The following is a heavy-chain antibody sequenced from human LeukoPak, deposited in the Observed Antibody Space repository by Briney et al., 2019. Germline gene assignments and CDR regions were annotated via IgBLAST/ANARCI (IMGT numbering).Heavy chain of an antibody. CDR3: ARWRAAMVTDYYYGMDV. D-gene: IGHD5-18*01. CDR2: IDPSDSYT. Sequence: GESLKISCKGSWYSFTSYCISWVRQMPGKGLEWMGRIDPSDSYTNYSPSFQGHVTISADKSISTAYLQWSSLKASDTAMYYCARWRAAMVTDYYYGMDVWGQGTTVTVSS. V-gene: IGHV5-10-1*01. J-gene: IGHJ6*02. CDR1: WYSFTSYC.